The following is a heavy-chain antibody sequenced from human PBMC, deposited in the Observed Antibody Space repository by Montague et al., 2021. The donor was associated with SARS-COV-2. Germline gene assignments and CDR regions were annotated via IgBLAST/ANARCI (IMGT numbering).Heavy chain of an antibody. CDR3: AKDSYYYGLGYGMDV. D-gene: IGHD3-10*01. V-gene: IGHV3-23*01. J-gene: IGHJ6*02. CDR2: SSGSGGGT. Sequence: SLRLSCAAPGFTFSNSAMHWVRQAPGKGLEWVSGSSGSGGGTHYADSVKGRFTISRDNSKNVLYLQMNSLRAEDTAVYYCAKDSYYYGLGYGMDVWGQGTTVTVSS. CDR1: GFTFSNSA.